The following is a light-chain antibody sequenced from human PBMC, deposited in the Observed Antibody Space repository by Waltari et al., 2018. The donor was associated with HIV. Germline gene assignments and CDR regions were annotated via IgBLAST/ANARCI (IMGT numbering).Light chain of an antibody. Sequence: DIQMTQSPSSLSASVGDRVTITCRASQDIFNYLAWYQQKPGKVPKLLICAASTLQSGVPSRFSGSGSGPVFTLTISSLQPEDVAIYYCQRYNSAQWTFGQGTKVEIK. CDR3: QRYNSAQWT. V-gene: IGKV1-27*01. J-gene: IGKJ1*01. CDR1: QDIFNY. CDR2: AAS.